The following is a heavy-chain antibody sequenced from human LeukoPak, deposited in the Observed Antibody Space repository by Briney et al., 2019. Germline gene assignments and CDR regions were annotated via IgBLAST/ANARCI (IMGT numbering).Heavy chain of an antibody. V-gene: IGHV3-30*18. CDR1: GFTFSSYG. CDR3: AKVLTPTWYYHDSSGYSLEADY. J-gene: IGHJ4*02. Sequence: GGSLRLSCAASGFTFSSYGMHWVRQAPGKGLEWVAVISYDGSNKYYADSVKGRFTISRDNSKNTLYLQMNSLRAEDTAVYYCAKVLTPTWYYHDSSGYSLEADYWGQGTLVTVSS. D-gene: IGHD3-22*01. CDR2: ISYDGSNK.